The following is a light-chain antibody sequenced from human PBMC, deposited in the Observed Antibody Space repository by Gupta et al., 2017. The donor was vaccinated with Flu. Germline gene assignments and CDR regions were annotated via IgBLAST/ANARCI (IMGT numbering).Light chain of an antibody. J-gene: IGKJ2*01. CDR3: QQYFNWPYT. Sequence: SCHLTWYQQKSGQAPRLLMSAASTWASGVPARFSGSGSGADYTLTISSLQSEDFAVYYCQQYFNWPYTFGQGTKVEIK. V-gene: IGKV3-15*01. CDR1: SCH. CDR2: AAS.